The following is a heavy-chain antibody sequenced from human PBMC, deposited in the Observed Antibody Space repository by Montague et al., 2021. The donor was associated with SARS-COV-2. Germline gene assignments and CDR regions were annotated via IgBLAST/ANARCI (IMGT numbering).Heavy chain of an antibody. J-gene: IGHJ4*02. D-gene: IGHD3-22*01. CDR2: IYYSGST. Sequence: SETLSLTCVVSGGSVSSGDYYWGWIRQPPGKGLEWIGSIYYSGSTYYNPSLKSRVTISVDTSKNQFSLKLSSVTAADTAVYYCARHGKTRIAMIVVVIGYFDYWGQGTLVTVSS. CDR1: GGSVSSGDYY. V-gene: IGHV4-39*01. CDR3: ARHGKTRIAMIVVVIGYFDY.